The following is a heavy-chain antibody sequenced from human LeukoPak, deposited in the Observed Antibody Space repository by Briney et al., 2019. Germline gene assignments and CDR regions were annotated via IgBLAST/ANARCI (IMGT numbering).Heavy chain of an antibody. J-gene: IGHJ4*02. V-gene: IGHV3-64*01. CDR3: ARGYYGSGNFDY. Sequence: GGSLRLSCAASGFTFSSYAMHWVRQAPGKGLEYVSAISSNGGSTYYATSVKGRFTISRDNSKNTLYLQMGSLRAEDMSVYYCARGYYGSGNFDYWGQGTLVTVSS. CDR1: GFTFSSYA. D-gene: IGHD3-10*01. CDR2: ISSNGGST.